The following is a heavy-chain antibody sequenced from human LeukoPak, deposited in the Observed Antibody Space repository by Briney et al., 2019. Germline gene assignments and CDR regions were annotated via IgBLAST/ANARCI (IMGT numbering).Heavy chain of an antibody. Sequence: GGSLRLSCAASGFTFSGYYMSWIRQAPGKGLEWLSYISSSGATIYSADSVKGRFTISRDNTKNSLYLQMNTLRADDAAVYYCARAPKYSSSAWFDPWGQGTLVIVSS. CDR1: GFTFSGYY. CDR3: ARAPKYSSSAWFDP. D-gene: IGHD6-13*01. J-gene: IGHJ5*02. CDR2: ISSSGATI. V-gene: IGHV3-11*01.